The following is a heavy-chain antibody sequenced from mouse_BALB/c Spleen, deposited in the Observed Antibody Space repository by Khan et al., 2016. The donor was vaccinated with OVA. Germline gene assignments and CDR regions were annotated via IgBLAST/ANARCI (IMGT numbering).Heavy chain of an antibody. CDR2: INPNNGGT. Sequence: VRLQQSGPELVKPGASVKIPCKASGYTFTDYNMDWVKQSHGKSLEWIGDINPNNGGTIYNQKFTGKATLTVDKSSSPAYMELRSLTSEDSAGYYCAREWASWFAYWGQGTLVTVSA. V-gene: IGHV1-18*01. CDR1: GYTFTDYN. J-gene: IGHJ3*01. CDR3: AREWASWFAY.